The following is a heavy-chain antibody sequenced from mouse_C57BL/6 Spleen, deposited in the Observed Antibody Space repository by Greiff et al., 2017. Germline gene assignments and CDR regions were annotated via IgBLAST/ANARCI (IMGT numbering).Heavy chain of an antibody. CDR2: IYPGSGST. CDR1: GYTFTSYW. Sequence: QVQLQQSGAELVKPGASVKMSCKASGYTFTSYWITWVKQRPGQGLEWIGDIYPGSGSTNYNEKFKSKATLTVDTSSSTAYMQLSSLTSEDSAVYYCARRGNYYGSRDAMDYWGQGTSVTVSS. D-gene: IGHD1-1*01. V-gene: IGHV1-55*01. CDR3: ARRGNYYGSRDAMDY. J-gene: IGHJ4*01.